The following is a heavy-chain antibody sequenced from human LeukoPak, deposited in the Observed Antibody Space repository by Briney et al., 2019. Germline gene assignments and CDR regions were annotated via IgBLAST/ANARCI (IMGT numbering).Heavy chain of an antibody. J-gene: IGHJ4*02. CDR2: IGTAGEI. CDR3: ARVAAAAGTHFDY. D-gene: IGHD6-13*01. V-gene: IGHV3-13*01. Sequence: GGSLRLSCAASGFTFSSYDIHWVRQATGKGLEWVSGIGTAGEIYYPGSVKGRFTISRDNSKNTLYLQMNSLRAEDTAVYYCARVAAAAGTHFDYWGQGTLVTVSS. CDR1: GFTFSSYD.